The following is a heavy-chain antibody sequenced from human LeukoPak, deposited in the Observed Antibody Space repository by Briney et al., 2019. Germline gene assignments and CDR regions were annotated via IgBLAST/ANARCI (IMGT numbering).Heavy chain of an antibody. V-gene: IGHV3-21*03. CDR3: ARGSGRNVMVDW. J-gene: IGHJ4*02. D-gene: IGHD6-19*01. CDR1: GFTFSSYS. CDR2: ISSSSSYI. Sequence: GGSLRLSCAASGFTFSSYSMNWVRQAPGKGLEWVSSISSSSSYIYYADSVKGRFTISRDNAKNSLYLQMNSLQAEATAVYYCARGSGRNVMVDWWGQGTLVTVSS.